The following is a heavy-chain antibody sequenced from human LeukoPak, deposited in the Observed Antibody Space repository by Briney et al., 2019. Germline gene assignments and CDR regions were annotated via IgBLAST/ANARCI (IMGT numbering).Heavy chain of an antibody. CDR3: ARDLPNSSGGWFDP. CDR1: GGSISSGGYY. D-gene: IGHD6-6*01. CDR2: IYYSGST. V-gene: IGHV4-31*03. J-gene: IGHJ5*02. Sequence: PSETLSLTCTVSGGSISSGGYYWSWIRQHPGKGLEWIGYIYYSGSTYYNPSLKSRVTISVDTSKNQFSLKLSSVTAADTAVYYCARDLPNSSGGWFDPWGQGTLVTVSS.